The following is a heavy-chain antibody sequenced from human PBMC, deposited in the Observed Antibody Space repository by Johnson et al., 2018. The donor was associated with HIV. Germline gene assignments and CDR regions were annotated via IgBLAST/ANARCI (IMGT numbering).Heavy chain of an antibody. J-gene: IGHJ3*02. CDR1: AFAFTDSA. CDR2: LISKCSTYAT. CDR3: TRTDDMYNYDIGGYVDAFDI. Sequence: VQLVESGGVLVQPAGSLTLSCAASAFAFTDSAPHWVRQASVKRLEWVGRLISKCSTYATAYAASMNGRSTIPRDDSENTAYLQMNSLKSEDTAVYYCTRTDDMYNYDIGGYVDAFDIWGQGTTVTVSS. V-gene: IGHV3-73*01. D-gene: IGHD3-22*01.